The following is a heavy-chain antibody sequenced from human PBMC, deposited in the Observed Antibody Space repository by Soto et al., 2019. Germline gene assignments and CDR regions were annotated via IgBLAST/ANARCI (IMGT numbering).Heavy chain of an antibody. CDR1: GFTFSTYS. D-gene: IGHD2-2*02. V-gene: IGHV3-21*01. Sequence: GGSLRICCVGSGFTFSTYSINWVRQAPGKGLEWVSSISSRSDIYYADSVKGRFTISRDNAKNSVSLQMNSLRAEDTAVYYCAREYTAWPLAYGLDVWGQGTTVTVSS. J-gene: IGHJ6*02. CDR3: AREYTAWPLAYGLDV. CDR2: ISSRSDI.